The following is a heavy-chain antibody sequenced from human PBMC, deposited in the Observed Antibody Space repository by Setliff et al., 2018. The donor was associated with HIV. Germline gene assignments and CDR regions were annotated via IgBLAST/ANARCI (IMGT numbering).Heavy chain of an antibody. Sequence: PSETLSLTCAVSGYSISSGHYWGWIRQSPGKGLEWIASIHHSGNTYHNPSLKSRVTMSIDTSKNQVSLKLTSVTAEDTAVFYCARGGSMTTLNNWGQGTLVTVSS. D-gene: IGHD4-4*01. CDR2: IHHSGNT. CDR1: GYSISSGHY. CDR3: ARGGSMTTLNN. V-gene: IGHV4-38-2*01. J-gene: IGHJ4*02.